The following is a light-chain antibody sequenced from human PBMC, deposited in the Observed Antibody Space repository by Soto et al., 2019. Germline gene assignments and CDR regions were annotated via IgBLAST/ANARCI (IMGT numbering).Light chain of an antibody. Sequence: QSVLTQPASVSRSPGQSITISCTGTRSDVGGYNLVSWYQHHPRKAPKLVIYEVSERPSGVSYRFSGSKSGNTASLTISGLQAGDEADYYCCSYAGSVDHYVFGTGTKVTVL. V-gene: IGLV2-23*02. J-gene: IGLJ1*01. CDR3: CSYAGSVDHYV. CDR1: RSDVGGYNL. CDR2: EVS.